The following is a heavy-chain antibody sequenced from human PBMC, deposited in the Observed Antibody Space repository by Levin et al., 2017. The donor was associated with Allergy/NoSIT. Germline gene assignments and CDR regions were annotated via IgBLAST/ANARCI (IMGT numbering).Heavy chain of an antibody. J-gene: IGHJ3*02. V-gene: IGHV3-66*01. Sequence: GGSLRLSCAASGFIVSGNYISWVRRPPGKGLEWVSLIDRGGTPLYADSVKGRFTISRDNSKNTFYLQMNNLRAEDTAVYYCATEFSDDLYQGRFDIWGQGTMVVVSS. D-gene: IGHD3-16*01. CDR1: GFIVSGNY. CDR2: IDRGGTP. CDR3: ATEFSDDLYQGRFDI.